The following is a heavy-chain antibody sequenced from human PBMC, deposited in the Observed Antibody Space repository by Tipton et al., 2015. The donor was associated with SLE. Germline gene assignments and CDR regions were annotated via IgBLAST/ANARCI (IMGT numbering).Heavy chain of an antibody. J-gene: IGHJ5*02. CDR1: GYTFTSYH. V-gene: IGHV1-46*01. CDR3: ARWGYGDYNWFDP. CDR2: INPSGGST. D-gene: IGHD4-17*01. Sequence: QLVQSGAEVKKPGASVNVSCKASGYTFTSYHMHWVRQAPGQGLEWMGIINPSGGSTTYAQRFQGRVTMTTDTSTSTAYMELRSLRSDDTAVYYCARWGYGDYNWFDPWGQGTQVTVSS.